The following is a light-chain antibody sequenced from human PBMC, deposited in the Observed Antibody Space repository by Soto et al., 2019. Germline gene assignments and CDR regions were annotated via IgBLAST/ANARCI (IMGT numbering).Light chain of an antibody. Sequence: QLVLTQSPSASASLGASVKLTCTLSSGHSSYAIAWHQQQQEKGPRYLMKLNSDGSHSKGDGIPDRFSGSSSGAERYLIISSLQSEDEADYDCQTWGTGIHVFGTGTKLTVL. CDR3: QTWGTGIHV. V-gene: IGLV4-69*01. CDR2: LNSDGSH. CDR1: SGHSSYA. J-gene: IGLJ1*01.